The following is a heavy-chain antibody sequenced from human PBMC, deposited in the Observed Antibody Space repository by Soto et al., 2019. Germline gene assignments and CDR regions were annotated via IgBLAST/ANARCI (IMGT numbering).Heavy chain of an antibody. J-gene: IGHJ5*02. CDR2: IIPILGIA. D-gene: IGHD3-22*01. Sequence: QVQLVQSGAEVKKPGSSVKVSCKASGGTFSSYTISWVRQAPGQGLEWMGRIIPILGIANYAQKFQGRVTITADKSTSTXSMELSSLRSEDTAVYYCARDLGVVVITTSGVCFDPWGQGTLVTVSS. CDR3: ARDLGVVVITTSGVCFDP. CDR1: GGTFSSYT. V-gene: IGHV1-69*08.